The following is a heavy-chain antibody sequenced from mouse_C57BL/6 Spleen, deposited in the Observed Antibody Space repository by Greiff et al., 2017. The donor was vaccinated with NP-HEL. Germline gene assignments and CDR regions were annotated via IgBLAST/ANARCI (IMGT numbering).Heavy chain of an antibody. Sequence: EVQGVESGEGLVKPGGSLKLSCAASGFTFSSYAMSWVRQTPEKRLEWVAYISSGGDYIYYADTVKGRFTISRDNARNTLYLQMSSLKSEDTAMYYCTRDNYGSDAMDYWGQGTSVTVSS. CDR1: GFTFSSYA. CDR3: TRDNYGSDAMDY. CDR2: ISSGGDYI. D-gene: IGHD1-1*01. J-gene: IGHJ4*01. V-gene: IGHV5-9-1*02.